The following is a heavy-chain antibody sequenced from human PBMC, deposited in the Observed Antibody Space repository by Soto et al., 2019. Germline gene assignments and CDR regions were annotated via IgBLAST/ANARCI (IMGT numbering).Heavy chain of an antibody. J-gene: IGHJ6*02. CDR2: IIPIFGTA. CDR3: ARDMTAMIDYYYYYGMDV. CDR1: GGTFSSYA. Sequence: SVKVSCKASGGTFSSYAISWVRQAPGQGLEWMGGIIPIFGTANYAQKFQGRVTITADESTSTAYMELSSLRSEDTAAYYCARDMTAMIDYYYYYGMDVWGQGTTVTVSS. D-gene: IGHD5-18*01. V-gene: IGHV1-69*13.